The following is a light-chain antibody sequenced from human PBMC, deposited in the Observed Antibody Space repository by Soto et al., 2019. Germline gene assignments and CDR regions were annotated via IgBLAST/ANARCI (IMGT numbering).Light chain of an antibody. Sequence: EIVLTQSPGTLSLSPGERATLSCRASQSVSSSYLAWYQQKPGQAPRLLIYGASSRATGLPDRFSGSGSGTTFTFTISRLEPEEFEVYYCKQYGSSPVTFGQGTKLEIK. CDR2: GAS. CDR1: QSVSSSY. J-gene: IGKJ2*01. CDR3: KQYGSSPVT. V-gene: IGKV3-20*01.